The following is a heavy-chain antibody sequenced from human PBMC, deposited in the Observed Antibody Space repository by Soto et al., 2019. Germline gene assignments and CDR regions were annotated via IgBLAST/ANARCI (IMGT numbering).Heavy chain of an antibody. V-gene: IGHV1-18*01. J-gene: IGHJ6*02. CDR3: AREGVAPYYYYGMDI. CDR1: GYTFTRSG. Sequence: QVQLVQSGAEVKKPGASVKVSCKASGYTFTRSGISWARQAPGQGPDWMGWISSYNGDTNYAQTFQGRATMTTDTSTSTAYMELRSLRSDDTAVYYCAREGVAPYYYYGMDIWGQGTPVTVSS. D-gene: IGHD5-12*01. CDR2: ISSYNGDT.